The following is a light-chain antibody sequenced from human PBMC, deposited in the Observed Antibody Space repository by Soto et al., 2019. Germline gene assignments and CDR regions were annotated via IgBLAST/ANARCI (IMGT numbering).Light chain of an antibody. CDR3: SSYTSSSSYV. Sequence: QSALTQPASVSGSPGQSITISCTGTSSDVGGYNYVSWYQQHPGKAPKLVIFEATNRFSGSKSGNTASLTISGLQAEDEADYYCSSYTSSSSYVFGTGTKVTVL. CDR2: EAT. J-gene: IGLJ1*01. V-gene: IGLV2-14*01. CDR1: SSDVGGYNY.